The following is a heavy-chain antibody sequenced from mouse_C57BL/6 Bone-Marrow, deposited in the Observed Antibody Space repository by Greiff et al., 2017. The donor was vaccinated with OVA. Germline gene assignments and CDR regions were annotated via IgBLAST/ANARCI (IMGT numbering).Heavy chain of an antibody. Sequence: QVQLQQSGAELARPGASVKMSCKASGYTFTSYTMHWVKQRPGQGLEWIGYINPSSGYTKYNQKFKDKATLTADKSSSTAYMQLSSLTSEDSAVYYCARWGGYVFGYFDVWGTGTTVTVSS. CDR3: ARWGGYVFGYFDV. J-gene: IGHJ1*03. CDR1: GYTFTSYT. D-gene: IGHD2-2*01. V-gene: IGHV1-4*01. CDR2: INPSSGYT.